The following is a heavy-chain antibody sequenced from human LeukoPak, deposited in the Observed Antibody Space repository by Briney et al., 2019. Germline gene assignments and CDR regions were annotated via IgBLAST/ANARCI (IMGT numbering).Heavy chain of an antibody. CDR1: GFTFSNAW. J-gene: IGHJ4*02. D-gene: IGHD3-3*01. CDR2: IKSKTDGGTT. V-gene: IGHV3-15*01. CDR3: TATYGVVIIHAAY. Sequence: GGSLRLSCAASGFTFSNAWMSWVRQAPGKGLEWVGRIKSKTDGGTTDYAAPVKGRFTISRDDSKNTLYLQMNSLKTEDTAVYYCTATYGVVIIHAAYWGQGTLATVSS.